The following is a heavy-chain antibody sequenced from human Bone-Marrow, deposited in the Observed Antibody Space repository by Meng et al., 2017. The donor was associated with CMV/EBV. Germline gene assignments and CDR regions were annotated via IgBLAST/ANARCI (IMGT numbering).Heavy chain of an antibody. CDR3: ARVSGYCSGGTCPFDY. CDR1: RYAFTDNH. J-gene: IGHJ4*02. Sequence: ASVKVSCKASRYAFTDNHIHWVRQAPGHGLEWMGWINPNTGGTNYAQKFQGRVTMAWDTSINTAYMELSRVTSDDTALFYCARVSGYCSGGTCPFDYWGQGTLVTVSS. V-gene: IGHV1-2*02. D-gene: IGHD2-15*01. CDR2: INPNTGGT.